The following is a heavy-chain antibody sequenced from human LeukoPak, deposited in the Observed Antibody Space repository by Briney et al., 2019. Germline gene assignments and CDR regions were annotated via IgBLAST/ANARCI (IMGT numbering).Heavy chain of an antibody. Sequence: PSETLSLTCAVSGGSISSGGYSWSWIRQPPGKGLEWIGYIYYSGSTYYNPSLKSRVTISVDTSKNQFSLKLSSVTAADTAVYYCARDPGEWLATGAYDYWGQGTLVTVSS. CDR2: IYYSGST. V-gene: IGHV4-30-4*07. CDR3: ARDPGEWLATGAYDY. D-gene: IGHD6-19*01. CDR1: GGSISSGGYS. J-gene: IGHJ4*02.